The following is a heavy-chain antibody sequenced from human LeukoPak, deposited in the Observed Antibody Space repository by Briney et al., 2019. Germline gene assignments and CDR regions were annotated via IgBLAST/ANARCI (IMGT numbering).Heavy chain of an antibody. CDR1: GGSLSGYY. V-gene: IGHV4-34*01. CDR3: ARVHITMVRGVIITYYFDY. CDR2: INHSGST. D-gene: IGHD3-10*01. Sequence: SETLSLTCAVYGGSLSGYYWSWIRQPPGKGLEWIGEINHSGSTNYNPSLKSRVTISVDTSKNQFSLKLSSVTAADTAVYYCARVHITMVRGVIITYYFDYWGQGTLVTVSS. J-gene: IGHJ4*02.